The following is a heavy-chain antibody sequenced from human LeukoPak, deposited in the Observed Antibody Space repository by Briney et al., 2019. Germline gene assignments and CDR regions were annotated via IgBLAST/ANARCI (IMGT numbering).Heavy chain of an antibody. CDR2: IKQDGSEK. V-gene: IGHV3-7*01. CDR3: ARGGSNKARMDV. J-gene: IGHJ6*04. D-gene: IGHD2/OR15-2a*01. CDR1: GLTFSYYW. Sequence: PGGSLRLSCAASGLTFSYYWMSWVRQAPGKGLEWVANIKQDGSEKYCVDSVKGRFTISRDNAKNSLYLQMNSLRAEDTAVYYCARGGSNKARMDVWGKGTTVTVSS.